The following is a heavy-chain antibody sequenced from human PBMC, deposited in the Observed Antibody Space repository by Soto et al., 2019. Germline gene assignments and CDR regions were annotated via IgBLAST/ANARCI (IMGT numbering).Heavy chain of an antibody. J-gene: IGHJ4*02. CDR3: TTGLRLRYFDWLLPFDY. CDR2: IKSKTDGGTT. V-gene: IGHV3-15*01. CDR1: GFTFSNAW. D-gene: IGHD3-9*01. Sequence: PGGSLRLSCAASGFTFSNAWMSWVRQAPGKGLEWVGRIKSKTDGGTTDYAAPVKGRFTISRDDSKNTLYLQMNSLKTEDTAVYYCTTGLRLRYFDWLLPFDYWGQGTLVTVSS.